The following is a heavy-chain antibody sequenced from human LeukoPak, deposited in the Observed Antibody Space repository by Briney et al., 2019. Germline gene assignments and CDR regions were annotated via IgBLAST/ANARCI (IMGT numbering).Heavy chain of an antibody. V-gene: IGHV3-66*01. CDR3: ARTYGDYVYILGY. CDR1: GFTFSSNY. Sequence: GGSLRLSCAASGFTFSSNYISWVRQAPGKGLEWVSVIYSGGRTYYADSVKGRFTISGDNSKNTVYLQMNSLRAEDTAVYYCARTYGDYVYILGYWGQGTLVTISS. D-gene: IGHD4-17*01. CDR2: IYSGGRT. J-gene: IGHJ4*02.